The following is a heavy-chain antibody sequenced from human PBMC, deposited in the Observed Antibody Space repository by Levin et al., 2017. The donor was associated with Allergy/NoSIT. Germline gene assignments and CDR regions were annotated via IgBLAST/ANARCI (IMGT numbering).Heavy chain of an antibody. CDR1: GFTFSDSA. CDR2: VRSKANIYAT. CDR3: TRTLGEILIRGITGMDV. J-gene: IGHJ6*02. Sequence: PGGSLRLSCAASGFTFSDSAMNWVRQASGKGLEWVGRVRSKANIYATSYAASVKGRFTISRDDSTNTAYLHMKSPKTEDTAVYYCTRTLGEILIRGITGMDVWGQGTTVTVSS. D-gene: IGHD3-10*01. V-gene: IGHV3-73*01.